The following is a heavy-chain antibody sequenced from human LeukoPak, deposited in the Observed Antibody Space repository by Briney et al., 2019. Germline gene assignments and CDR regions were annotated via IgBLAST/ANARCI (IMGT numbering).Heavy chain of an antibody. V-gene: IGHV4-31*03. CDR1: GSSVSSDEYY. CDR2: VYYSGSS. CDR3: ARVNVLRFLEWFLDF. D-gene: IGHD3-3*01. J-gene: IGHJ4*02. Sequence: SETLSLTCTVSGSSVSSDEYYWSWVRQHPGKGLEWIGYVYYSGSSYYIPSLESRVTMSVEMSKNQFSLELRSVTAADTAVYYCARVNVLRFLEWFLDFWGQGALVTVSS.